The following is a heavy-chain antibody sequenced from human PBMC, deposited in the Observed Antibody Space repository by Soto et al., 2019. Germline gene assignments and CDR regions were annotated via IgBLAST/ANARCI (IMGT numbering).Heavy chain of an antibody. CDR1: GYTFTGYY. J-gene: IGHJ5*02. Sequence: ASVKVSCKASGYTFTGYYMHWVRQAPGQGLEWMGWITPNSGGTNYAQKFQGWVTMTRDTSISTAYMELSRLRADDTAVYYCARGVEEAYANAHPFDPWGQGTLVTVSS. D-gene: IGHD2-8*01. CDR3: ARGVEEAYANAHPFDP. CDR2: ITPNSGGT. V-gene: IGHV1-2*04.